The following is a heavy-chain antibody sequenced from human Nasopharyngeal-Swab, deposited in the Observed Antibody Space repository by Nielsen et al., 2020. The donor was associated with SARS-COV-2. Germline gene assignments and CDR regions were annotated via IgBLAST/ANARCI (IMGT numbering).Heavy chain of an antibody. CDR3: AREVLAVADNWGYFDC. CDR1: GFTFSSYG. V-gene: IGHV3-33*01. CDR2: IWYDGSNK. D-gene: IGHD6-19*01. J-gene: IGHJ4*02. Sequence: GESLKISCAASGFTFSSYGMHWVRQAPGKGLEWVAVIWYDGSNKYYADSVKGRFTISRDNSKNTLYLQMNSLRAEDTAVYYCAREVLAVADNWGYFDCWGQGTLVTVSS.